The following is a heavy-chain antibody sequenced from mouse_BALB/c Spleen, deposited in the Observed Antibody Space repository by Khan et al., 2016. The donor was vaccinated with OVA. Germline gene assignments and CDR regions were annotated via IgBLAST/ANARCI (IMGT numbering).Heavy chain of an antibody. CDR3: AREEALYYFDY. V-gene: IGHV1S132*01. Sequence: QVQLKESGAELVRPGASVKLSCKTSGYIFTSYWIHWVKQRSGQGLEWIARIYPGTDSTYYNEKLKDKATLTAAKSSSTAYMQLSSVKSYDAAGYVCAREEALYYFDYWGQGTTLTVSS. D-gene: IGHD3-2*02. J-gene: IGHJ2*01. CDR1: GYIFTSYW. CDR2: IYPGTDST.